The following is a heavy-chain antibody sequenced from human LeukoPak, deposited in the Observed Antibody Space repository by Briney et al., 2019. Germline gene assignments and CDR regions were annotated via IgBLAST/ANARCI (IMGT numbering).Heavy chain of an antibody. Sequence: PSETLSLTCTVSGGFISSYYWSWLRQPPGGALEWSGYIYYSGSTNYNPSLKSRVTISVDTSKNQFSLKLSSVTAADTAVYYCARARGVVPAASGGRFDPWGQGTLVTVSS. CDR1: GGFISSYY. CDR2: IYYSGST. D-gene: IGHD2-2*01. V-gene: IGHV4-59*13. J-gene: IGHJ5*02. CDR3: ARARGVVPAASGGRFDP.